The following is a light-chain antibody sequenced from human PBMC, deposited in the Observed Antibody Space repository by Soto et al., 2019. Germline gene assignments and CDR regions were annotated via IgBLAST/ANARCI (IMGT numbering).Light chain of an antibody. CDR1: QSVSNW. CDR2: QAS. V-gene: IGKV1-5*03. J-gene: IGKJ3*01. Sequence: DIQMTQSPSTLSASVGDRVTITCRASQSVSNWLAWYQQKPGKAPSLLIYQASNLETGVPSRFSGRGSGKEFTLTISRLEADDFATYYCQHYNDYPFTFGPGTKVDIK. CDR3: QHYNDYPFT.